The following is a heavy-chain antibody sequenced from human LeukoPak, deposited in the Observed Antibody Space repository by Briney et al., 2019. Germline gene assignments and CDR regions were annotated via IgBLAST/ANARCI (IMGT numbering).Heavy chain of an antibody. Sequence: PGGSLRLSCAASGFTFSTYWMSWVRQAPGKGLEWVAYIQYDGSNEQYAHSVKGRFRISRDSSKNILYLQMNSLRAEDTAVYYCAKGSKEVLFTRDHYMDVWGKGTTVTISS. CDR2: IQYDGSNE. J-gene: IGHJ6*03. CDR1: GFTFSTYW. CDR3: AKGSKEVLFTRDHYMDV. V-gene: IGHV3-30*02. D-gene: IGHD3-3*01.